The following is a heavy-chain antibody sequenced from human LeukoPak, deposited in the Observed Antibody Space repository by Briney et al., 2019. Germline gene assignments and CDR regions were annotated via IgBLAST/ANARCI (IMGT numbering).Heavy chain of an antibody. J-gene: IGHJ4*02. CDR2: IYYSGST. CDR1: GGSISSYY. Sequence: PSETLSLTCTVSGGSISSYYWSWIRQPPGKGLEWIGYIYYSGSTNYNPSLKSRVTISVDTSKNQFSLKLSSVTAADTAVYYCARTWSGGSGWRTFDYWGQGTLVTVSS. CDR3: ARTWSGGSGWRTFDY. V-gene: IGHV4-59*01. D-gene: IGHD6-25*01.